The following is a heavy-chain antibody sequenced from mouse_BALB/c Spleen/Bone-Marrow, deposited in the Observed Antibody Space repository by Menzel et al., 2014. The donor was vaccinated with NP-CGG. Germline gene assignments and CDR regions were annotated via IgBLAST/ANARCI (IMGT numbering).Heavy chain of an antibody. CDR3: ARRGFDEGYYAMDY. Sequence: EVKLMESGPELVKPRASVKMSCKASGYTFTSYVMHWVKQKPGQGLEWIGYINPYNDGTKYNEKFKGKATLTSDKSSSTAYMELSSLTSEDSAVYYCARRGFDEGYYAMDYWGQGTSVTVSS. CDR1: GYTFTSYV. J-gene: IGHJ4*01. CDR2: INPYNDGT. V-gene: IGHV1-14*01.